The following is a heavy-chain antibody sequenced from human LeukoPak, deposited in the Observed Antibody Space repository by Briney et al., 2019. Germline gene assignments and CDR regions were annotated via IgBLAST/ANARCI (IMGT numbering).Heavy chain of an antibody. D-gene: IGHD1-7*01. CDR3: AKGQNYGRGYFDY. CDR2: ISWNSGSI. J-gene: IGHJ4*02. V-gene: IGHV3-9*03. CDR1: GFTFDDYA. Sequence: GGSLRLSCAASGFTFDDYAMHWVRQAPGKGLEWVSGISWNSGSIGYADSVKGRFTISRDNAKNSLYLQMNSLRAEDMALYYCAKGQNYGRGYFDYWGQGTLVTVSS.